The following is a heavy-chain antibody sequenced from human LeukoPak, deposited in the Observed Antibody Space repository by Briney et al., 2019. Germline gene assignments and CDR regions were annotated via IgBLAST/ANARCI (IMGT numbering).Heavy chain of an antibody. D-gene: IGHD6-13*01. CDR3: ARVARESSSWYYFDY. CDR2: ISDDGSNI. CDR1: GFTFTTYA. J-gene: IGHJ4*02. Sequence: PGGSLRLSCAASGFTFTTYAMHWVRQAPGEGLEWVAVISDDGSNISYLDSVKGRFTTSRNNSKDTLYLQMNSLRAEDTAVYYCARVARESSSWYYFDYWGQGTLVTVSS. V-gene: IGHV3-30*04.